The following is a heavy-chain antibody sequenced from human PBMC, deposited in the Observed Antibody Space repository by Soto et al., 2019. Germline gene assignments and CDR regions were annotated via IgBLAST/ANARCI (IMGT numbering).Heavy chain of an antibody. CDR1: GFTFSSYA. D-gene: IGHD2-15*01. Sequence: EVQLLESGGGLVQPGGSLRLSCAASGFTFSSYAMSWVRQAPGKGLEWVSAISGSGGSTYYADSVKGRFTISRDNSKNTLYLQMNSLRAEDTAVYYCARGGYCSGGSCYFPLDYWGQGTLVTVSS. V-gene: IGHV3-23*01. CDR2: ISGSGGST. CDR3: ARGGYCSGGSCYFPLDY. J-gene: IGHJ4*02.